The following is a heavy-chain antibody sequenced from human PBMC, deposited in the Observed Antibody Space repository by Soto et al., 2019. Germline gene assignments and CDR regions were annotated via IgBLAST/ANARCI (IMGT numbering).Heavy chain of an antibody. V-gene: IGHV4-59*08. Sequence: QVQLQESGPGLVKPSETLSLTCNVSGGSISSHYWSWIRQPPGKGLEWIGYIYYTGSTNYNPSLKSLVSISVDTSNNQFSLRLRSVTAADTAVYYCARPDNYFFYMDVWGKGTTVTVSS. CDR1: GGSISSHY. CDR2: IYYTGST. J-gene: IGHJ6*03. CDR3: ARPDNYFFYMDV.